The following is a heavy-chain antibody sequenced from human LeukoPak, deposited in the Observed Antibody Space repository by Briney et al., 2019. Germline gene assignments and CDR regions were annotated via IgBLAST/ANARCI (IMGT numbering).Heavy chain of an antibody. V-gene: IGHV3-30*04. CDR1: GFTFSSYA. J-gene: IGHJ4*02. CDR2: ISYDGSNK. CDR3: ARDPRPTSLLWFGELYAPFDY. D-gene: IGHD3-10*01. Sequence: GRSLRLSCAASGFTFSSYAMHWVRQAPGKGLERVAVISYDGSNKYYADSVKGRFTISRDNSKNTLYLQMTSLRAEDTAVYYCARDPRPTSLLWFGELYAPFDYWGQGTLVTVSS.